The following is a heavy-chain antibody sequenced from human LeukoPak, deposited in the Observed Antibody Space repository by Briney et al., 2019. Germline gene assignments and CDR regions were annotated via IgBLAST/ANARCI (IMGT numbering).Heavy chain of an antibody. CDR1: GFTFGDCA. J-gene: IGHJ4*02. D-gene: IGHD2-2*01. CDR3: TRAEGYCSSTSCYLFSYYFDY. CDR2: IRSKAYGGTT. Sequence: GGSLRLSCTASGFTFGDCAMSWVRQAPGKGLEWVGFIRSKAYGGTTEYAASVKGRFAISREDSKCIAYLQMNSLKTEDTAVYYCTRAEGYCSSTSCYLFSYYFDYWGQGTLVTVSS. V-gene: IGHV3-49*04.